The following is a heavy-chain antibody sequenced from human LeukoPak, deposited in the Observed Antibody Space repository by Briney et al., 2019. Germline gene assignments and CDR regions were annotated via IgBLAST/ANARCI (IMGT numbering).Heavy chain of an antibody. CDR1: GYTFTSYG. V-gene: IGHV1-46*01. CDR3: ARQGMAHDY. Sequence: ASVQVSCKASGYTFTSYGISWVRQAPGQGLEWMGIINPSGGSTSYAQKFQGRVTMTRDTSTSTVYMELSSLRSEDTAVYYCARQGMAHDYWGQGTLVTVSS. CDR2: INPSGGST. J-gene: IGHJ4*02. D-gene: IGHD5-24*01.